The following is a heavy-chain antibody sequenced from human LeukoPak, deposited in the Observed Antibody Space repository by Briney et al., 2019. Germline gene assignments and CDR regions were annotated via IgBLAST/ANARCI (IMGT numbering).Heavy chain of an antibody. D-gene: IGHD4-23*01. CDR1: GFTFSSYW. CDR2: IKQDGSEK. Sequence: GGSLRLSCAASGFTFSSYWMTWVRQAPGKGLEWVANIKQDGSEKYYVDSVKGRFTITRDNAKSSLYLQMDSLRAEDTAVYYCARAIGKSEGYWGQGTLVTVSS. CDR3: ARAIGKSEGY. V-gene: IGHV3-7*01. J-gene: IGHJ4*02.